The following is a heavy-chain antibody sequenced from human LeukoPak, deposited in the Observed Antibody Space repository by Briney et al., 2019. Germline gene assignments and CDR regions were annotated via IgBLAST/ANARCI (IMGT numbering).Heavy chain of an antibody. CDR2: IHHTGST. D-gene: IGHD2/OR15-2a*01. V-gene: IGHV4-38-2*01. CDR1: GYPISGGYY. Sequence: SETLSLTCAVSGYPISGGYYWGWIRQPPGKGLEWIGTIHHTGSTFHNPSLKSRVTISVDTSKNQFSLRLSSVTAADTTVYYCASGPYFPSLDYWGQGTLVTVSS. J-gene: IGHJ4*02. CDR3: ASGPYFPSLDY.